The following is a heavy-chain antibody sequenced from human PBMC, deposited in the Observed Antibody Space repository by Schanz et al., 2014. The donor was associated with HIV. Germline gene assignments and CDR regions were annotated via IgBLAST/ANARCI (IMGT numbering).Heavy chain of an antibody. D-gene: IGHD4-17*01. CDR1: GGTFMTYA. Sequence: QVQLVQSGAEVKKPGASVKVSCKASGGTFMTYAISWVRQAPGQGLEWMGGIIPVFGTTNYAQKFQGRVTITADESTSTAYMELSSLRSEDTAVYYCARSRYGDYPYYFDYWGQGTLVTVSS. J-gene: IGHJ4*02. V-gene: IGHV1-69*01. CDR2: IIPVFGTT. CDR3: ARSRYGDYPYYFDY.